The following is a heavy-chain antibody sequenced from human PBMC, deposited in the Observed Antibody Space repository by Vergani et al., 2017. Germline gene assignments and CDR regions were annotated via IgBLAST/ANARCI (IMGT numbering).Heavy chain of an antibody. Sequence: VQLVESGGGVVQPGGSLRLSCEASGFTFNSYGMHWVRQAPGKGLEWVASIKRDGTETFYVDSVKGRFTISRDNAQDSLFLQMKSLRVDDTAMYYCATKGGSFGGRGTLVTVSS. D-gene: IGHD3-10*01. J-gene: IGHJ4*02. CDR3: ATKGGSF. CDR1: GFTFNSYG. V-gene: IGHV3-7*01. CDR2: IKRDGTET.